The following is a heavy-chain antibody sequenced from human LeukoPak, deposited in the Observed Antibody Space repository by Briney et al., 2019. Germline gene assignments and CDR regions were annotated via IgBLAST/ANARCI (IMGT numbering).Heavy chain of an antibody. D-gene: IGHD2-15*01. J-gene: IGHJ5*02. CDR2: FHDSGSA. V-gene: IGHV4-59*01. CDR3: ARDSHSVDTATPRGFDP. CDR1: GDSISSYF. Sequence: SETLSLTCAVSGDSISSYFWSWIRQPPGKGLEWIGYFHDSGSANYNPSLKSRITMSVDTSKNQFSLKLRSVTAADTAVYYCARDSHSVDTATPRGFDPWGQGTLVTVSS.